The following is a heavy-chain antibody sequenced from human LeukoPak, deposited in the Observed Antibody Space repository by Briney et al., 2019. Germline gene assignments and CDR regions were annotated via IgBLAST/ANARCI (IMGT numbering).Heavy chain of an antibody. D-gene: IGHD3-22*01. V-gene: IGHV4-34*01. CDR1: GGSISSYY. Sequence: SETLSLTCTVSGGSISSYYWSWIRQPPGKGLEWIGEINHSGSTNYNPSLKSRVTISVDTSKNQFSLKLSSVTAADTAVYYCARGQYYYDSSGYYYAFPFDYWGQGTLVTVSS. CDR3: ARGQYYYDSSGYYYAFPFDY. CDR2: INHSGST. J-gene: IGHJ4*02.